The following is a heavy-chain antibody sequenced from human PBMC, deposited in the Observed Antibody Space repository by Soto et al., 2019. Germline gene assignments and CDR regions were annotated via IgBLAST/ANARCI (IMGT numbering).Heavy chain of an antibody. V-gene: IGHV3-7*01. CDR3: ARVSSSSWYWFDP. CDR2: IKQDGSEK. J-gene: IGHJ5*02. Sequence: GGSLRLSCAASGFTFSSYWMSWVRQAPGKGLEWVANIKQDGSEKYYVDSVKGRFTISRDNAKNSLYLQMNSLRAEDTAVYYCARVSSSSWYWFDPWGQGTLVTVSS. CDR1: GFTFSSYW. D-gene: IGHD6-13*01.